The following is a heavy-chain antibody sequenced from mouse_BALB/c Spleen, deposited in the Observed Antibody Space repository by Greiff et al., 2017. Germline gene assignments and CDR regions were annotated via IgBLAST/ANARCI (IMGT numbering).Heavy chain of an antibody. V-gene: IGHV5-17*02. CDR1: GFTFSSFG. J-gene: IGHJ2*01. CDR3: ARHEGAGFDY. Sequence: EVQVVESGGGLVQPGGSRKLSCAASGFTFSSFGMHWVRQAPEKGLEWVAYISSGSSTIYYADTVKGRFTISRDNPKNTLYLQMSSLRSEDTAMYYCARHEGAGFDYWGQGTTLTVSS. CDR2: ISSGSSTI.